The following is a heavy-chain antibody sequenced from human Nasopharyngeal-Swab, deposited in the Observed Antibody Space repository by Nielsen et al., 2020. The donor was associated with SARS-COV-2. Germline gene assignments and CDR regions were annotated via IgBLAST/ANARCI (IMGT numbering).Heavy chain of an antibody. Sequence: SCAISGDSVSSNSAAWNWIRQSPSRGLEWLGRTYYRSKWYNDYAVSVKSRITINPDTSKNQFSLQLNSVTPEDTAVYYCARLGDCSGGSCYSGLDYWGQGTLVTVSS. CDR3: ARLGDCSGGSCYSGLDY. CDR1: GDSVSSNSAA. CDR2: TYYRSKWYN. D-gene: IGHD2-15*01. V-gene: IGHV6-1*01. J-gene: IGHJ4*02.